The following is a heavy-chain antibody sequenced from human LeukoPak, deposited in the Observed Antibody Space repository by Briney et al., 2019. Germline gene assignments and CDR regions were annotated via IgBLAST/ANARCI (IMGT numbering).Heavy chain of an antibody. D-gene: IGHD5-18*01. CDR1: GFTFSSYA. V-gene: IGHV3-30-3*01. Sequence: GGSLRLSCAASGFTFSSYAMHWVRQAPGKGLEWVAVISYDGSNKYYADSVKGRFTISRDNSKNTLYLQMNSLRAEDTAVYYCAKGGYSYVSSIQHWGQGTLVTVSS. J-gene: IGHJ1*01. CDR2: ISYDGSNK. CDR3: AKGGYSYVSSIQH.